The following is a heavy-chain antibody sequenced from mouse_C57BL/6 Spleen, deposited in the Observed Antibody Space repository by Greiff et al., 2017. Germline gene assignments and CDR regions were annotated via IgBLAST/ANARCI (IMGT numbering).Heavy chain of an antibody. V-gene: IGHV1-22*01. CDR2: INPNNGGT. Sequence: VQLQQSGPELVKPGASVKMSCKASGYTFTDYNMHWVKQSHGKSLEWIGYINPNNGGTSYNQKFKGKATLTVNKSSSTAYMGLRSLTSEDSAVYYCARVTNDGYFDYWGQGTTLTVSS. D-gene: IGHD2-1*01. CDR1: GYTFTDYN. CDR3: ARVTNDGYFDY. J-gene: IGHJ2*01.